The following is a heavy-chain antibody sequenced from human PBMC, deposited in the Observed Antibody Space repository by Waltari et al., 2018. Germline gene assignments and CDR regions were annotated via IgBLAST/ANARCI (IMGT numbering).Heavy chain of an antibody. Sequence: QVQLVQSGAEVKKPGASVKVSCKASGYTLPGYYMTWVRQAPGKGLEWMGWINPNSGGTNYAQKFQGRVTMTRDTSISTAYMELSRLRSDDTAVYYCARASTPDIVVVPAAIGYWGQGTLVTVSS. D-gene: IGHD2-2*01. CDR1: GYTLPGYY. V-gene: IGHV1-2*02. CDR2: INPNSGGT. J-gene: IGHJ4*02. CDR3: ARASTPDIVVVPAAIGY.